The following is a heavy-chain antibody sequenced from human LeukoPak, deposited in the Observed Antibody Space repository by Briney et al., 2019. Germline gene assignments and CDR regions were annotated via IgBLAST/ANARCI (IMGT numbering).Heavy chain of an antibody. CDR1: GFTFSSYE. CDR2: ISSSGSTI. J-gene: IGHJ4*02. D-gene: IGHD3-22*01. V-gene: IGHV3-48*03. CDR3: ARGSDSSGYYYGY. Sequence: GGSLRLSCAASGFTFSSYEMNWVRQAPGKGLEWVSYISSSGSTIYYADSVKGRFTISRDNAKNSLYLQMNSLRAEDTAVYYCARGSDSSGYYYGYWGQGTLVTVSS.